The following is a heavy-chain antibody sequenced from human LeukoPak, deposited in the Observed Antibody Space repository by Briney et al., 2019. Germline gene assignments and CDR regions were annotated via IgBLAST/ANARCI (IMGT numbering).Heavy chain of an antibody. J-gene: IGHJ6*02. D-gene: IGHD3-9*01. V-gene: IGHV1-18*01. CDR1: GHAFTGYG. CDR3: ARDPRGVRYFDWLPNYYYGMDV. Sequence: GASVKVSCKASGHAFTGYGISWVRQAPGQGLEWMGWISAYNGNTNYAQKLQGRVTMTTDTSTSTAYMELRSLRSDDTAVYYCARDPRGVRYFDWLPNYYYGMDVWGQGTTVTVSS. CDR2: ISAYNGNT.